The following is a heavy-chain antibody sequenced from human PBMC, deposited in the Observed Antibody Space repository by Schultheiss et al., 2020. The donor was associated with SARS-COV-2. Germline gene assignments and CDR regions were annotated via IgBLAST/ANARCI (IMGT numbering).Heavy chain of an antibody. Sequence: GGSLRLSCKGSGYTFSSYWIGWVRQMPGKGLEWMGIIYPGDSQTRYSPSFQGQVTISADKSISTAYLQWSSLKASDTAMYYCARPYSSGWFDYWGQGTLVTVSS. CDR1: GYTFSSYW. V-gene: IGHV5-51*01. CDR2: IYPGDSQT. CDR3: ARPYSSGWFDY. J-gene: IGHJ4*02. D-gene: IGHD6-19*01.